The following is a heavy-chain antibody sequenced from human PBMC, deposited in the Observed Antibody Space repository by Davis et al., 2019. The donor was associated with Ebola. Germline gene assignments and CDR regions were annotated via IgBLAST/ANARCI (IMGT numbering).Heavy chain of an antibody. V-gene: IGHV5-51*01. CDR1: GYIFTNYW. CDR3: ARQGGGNNYGSGDY. Sequence: KVSCKGSGYIFTNYWIGWVRQMPGKGLEWMGVIYPGDSDTRYSPSFQGRVTISADKSFSTAYLQWSSLKASDTAMYFCARQGGGNNYGSGDYWGQGTLVTVSS. D-gene: IGHD3-10*01. J-gene: IGHJ4*02. CDR2: IYPGDSDT.